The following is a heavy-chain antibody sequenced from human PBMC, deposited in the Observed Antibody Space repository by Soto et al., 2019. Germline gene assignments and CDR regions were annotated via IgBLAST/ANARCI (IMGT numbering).Heavy chain of an antibody. CDR3: AKGGIYCDSGSCNVSPGSD. D-gene: IGHD2-15*01. J-gene: IGHJ4*02. CDR1: GFTFSNTA. V-gene: IGHV3-23*01. CDR2: ISRNGDAT. Sequence: EVQLLESGGGLVQPGGSLRLSCAASGFTFSNTAMTWFRQAPGKGLEWVSAISRNGDATYYADSVKGRFTISRDNSKHMLFLEMNSLRAEDTAIFYCAKGGIYCDSGSCNVSPGSDWGQGTLVPVSS.